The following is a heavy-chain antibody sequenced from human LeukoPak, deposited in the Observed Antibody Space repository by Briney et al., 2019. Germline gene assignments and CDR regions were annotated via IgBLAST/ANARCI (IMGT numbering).Heavy chain of an antibody. J-gene: IGHJ5*02. CDR2: IYYSGST. CDR3: ASEPRYSSSYFFDP. CDR1: GGSISSSRYY. V-gene: IGHV4-39*01. D-gene: IGHD6-13*01. Sequence: SETLSLTCTVSGGSISSSRYYWGWIRQPPGKGLEWIGSIYYSGSTYYNPSLKSRVTISVDTSKNQFSLKLSSVTVADTAVYYCASEPRYSSSYFFDPWGQGTLVTVSS.